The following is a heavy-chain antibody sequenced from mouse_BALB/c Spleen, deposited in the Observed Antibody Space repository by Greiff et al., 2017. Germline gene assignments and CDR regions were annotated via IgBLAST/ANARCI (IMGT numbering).Heavy chain of an antibody. CDR3: ARVYGSSYYAMDY. CDR1: GFTFSSYA. V-gene: IGHV5-9-4*01. Sequence: EVKLVESGGGLVKPGGSLKLSCAASGFTFSSYAMSWVRQSPEKRLEWVAEISSGGSYTYYPDTVTGRFTISRDNAKNTLYLEMSSLRSEDTAMYYCARVYGSSYYAMDYWGQGTSVTVSS. J-gene: IGHJ4*01. CDR2: ISSGGSYT. D-gene: IGHD1-1*01.